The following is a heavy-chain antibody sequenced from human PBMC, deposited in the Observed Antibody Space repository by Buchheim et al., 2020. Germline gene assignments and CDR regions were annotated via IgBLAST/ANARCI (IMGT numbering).Heavy chain of an antibody. CDR2: IYYSGST. Sequence: QVQLQESGPGLVKPSQTLSLTCTVSGGSISSGDYYWSWVRQPPGKGLEWIGYIYYSGSTYYNPSLKSRVTISVDTSTNPFSLKLGSVTAADTAVYYCARGMATIRNAYYFDYWGQGTL. CDR1: GGSISSGDYY. J-gene: IGHJ4*02. D-gene: IGHD5-24*01. V-gene: IGHV4-30-4*01. CDR3: ARGMATIRNAYYFDY.